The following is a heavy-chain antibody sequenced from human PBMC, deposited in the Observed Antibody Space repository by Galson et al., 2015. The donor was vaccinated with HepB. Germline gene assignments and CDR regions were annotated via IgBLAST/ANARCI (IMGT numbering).Heavy chain of an antibody. V-gene: IGHV3-72*01. CDR3: SDVAWGGSGY. Sequence: SLRLSCAGSGFRFSDHFIDWVRQAPGKGLEWIGRIKKKPDRYTTDYAASVKGRFFISRDDSKDSAYLQMNSLRIEDTAMYYCSDVAWGGSGYWDQGTLVTVSS. CDR2: IKKKPDRYTT. J-gene: IGHJ4*02. CDR1: GFRFSDHF. D-gene: IGHD3-10*01.